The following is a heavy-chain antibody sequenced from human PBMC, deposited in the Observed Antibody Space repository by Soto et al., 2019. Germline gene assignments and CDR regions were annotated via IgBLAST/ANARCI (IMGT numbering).Heavy chain of an antibody. J-gene: IGHJ6*02. Sequence: GGSLRLSCAASGFTFSSYSMNWVRQAPGKGLEWVSSISSSSSYIYYADSVKGRFTISRDNAKNSLYLQMNSLRAEDTAVYYCARDSDCSGGSCYSDNYYYGMDVWGQGSTVTVAS. CDR3: ARDSDCSGGSCYSDNYYYGMDV. CDR1: GFTFSSYS. CDR2: ISSSSSYI. D-gene: IGHD2-15*01. V-gene: IGHV3-21*01.